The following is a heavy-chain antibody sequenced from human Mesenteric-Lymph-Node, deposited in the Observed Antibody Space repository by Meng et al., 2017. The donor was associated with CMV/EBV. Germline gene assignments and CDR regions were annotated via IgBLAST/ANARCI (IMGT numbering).Heavy chain of an antibody. Sequence: AGGDINSDGYDGSWSRQQPGKGLEWIGYIFYDGSTFANPYLKSRVTISMDTSNNHFSLRLTSVTAADTAVYYCARVVRTSSWEIDYWGQGTLVTVSS. CDR3: ARVVRTSSWEIDY. V-gene: IGHV4-31*02. CDR1: GGDINSDGYD. CDR2: IFYDGST. J-gene: IGHJ4*02. D-gene: IGHD1-26*01.